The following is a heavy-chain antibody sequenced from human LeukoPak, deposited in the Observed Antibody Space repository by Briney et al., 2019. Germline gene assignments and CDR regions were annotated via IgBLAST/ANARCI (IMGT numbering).Heavy chain of an antibody. CDR3: ARGYDSSGYLGDAFDI. D-gene: IGHD3-22*01. CDR2: ISAYNGNT. V-gene: IGHV1-18*01. J-gene: IGHJ3*02. CDR1: GYTFTSYG. Sequence: ASVKVSCKASGYTFTSYGISWVRQAPGQGLEWMGWISAYNGNTNYAQKLQGRVTMTTDTSTSTAYMELRSLRSDDTVVYYCARGYDSSGYLGDAFDIWGQGTMVTVSS.